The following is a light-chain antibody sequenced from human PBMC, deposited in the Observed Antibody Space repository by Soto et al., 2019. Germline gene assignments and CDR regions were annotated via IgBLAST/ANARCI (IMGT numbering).Light chain of an antibody. Sequence: QSVLTQPPSASGTPGQRVTISCSGSSSNIGSNTVNWYQQLPGTAPKLLIYSNNQRPSGVPDRFSGSKSGTSASLAISGLQSEDEADYYCAAWDDSLNALFGGGTKVTV. CDR2: SNN. J-gene: IGLJ2*01. CDR1: SSNIGSNT. V-gene: IGLV1-44*01. CDR3: AAWDDSLNAL.